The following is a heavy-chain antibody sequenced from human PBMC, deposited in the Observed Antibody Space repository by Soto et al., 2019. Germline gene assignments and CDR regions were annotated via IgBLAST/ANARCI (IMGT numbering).Heavy chain of an antibody. J-gene: IGHJ4*02. CDR3: ARGVGYAGTAMVKLDY. CDR1: GGSISSYY. V-gene: IGHV4-59*01. D-gene: IGHD5-18*01. Sequence: QVQLQESGPGLVKPSETLSLTCTVSGGSISSYYWSWIRQPPGKGLEWIGYMYYSGSTNYNPSLKSRVTISVDTSKNQFSLKLSSVTAADTAVYYCARGVGYAGTAMVKLDYWGQGTLVTVSS. CDR2: MYYSGST.